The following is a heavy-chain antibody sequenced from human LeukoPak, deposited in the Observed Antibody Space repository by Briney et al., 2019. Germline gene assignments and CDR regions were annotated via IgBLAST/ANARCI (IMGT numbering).Heavy chain of an antibody. D-gene: IGHD3-22*01. V-gene: IGHV1-58*01. Sequence: IVVCSGNTNYAQKFQERVTINRDMSTSTAYMELSSLRSEDTAVYYCAASSGYYFDYYYYYMDVWGKGTTVTVSS. CDR2: IVVCSGNT. CDR3: AASSGYYFDYYYYYMDV. J-gene: IGHJ6*03.